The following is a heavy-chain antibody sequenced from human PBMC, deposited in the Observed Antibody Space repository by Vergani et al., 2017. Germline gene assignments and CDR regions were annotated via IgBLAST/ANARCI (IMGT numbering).Heavy chain of an antibody. D-gene: IGHD6-13*01. CDR2: INHSGST. CDR1: GGSFSGYY. J-gene: IGHJ5*02. V-gene: IGHV4-34*01. CDR3: AKEESSSWYSTWFDP. Sequence: QVQLQQWGAGLLKPSETLSLTCAVYGGSFSGYYWSWIRQPPGKGLEWIGEINHSGSTNYNPSLKSRVTISVDTSKNQFSLKLSSVTAADTAVYYCAKEESSSWYSTWFDPWGQGTLVTVSS.